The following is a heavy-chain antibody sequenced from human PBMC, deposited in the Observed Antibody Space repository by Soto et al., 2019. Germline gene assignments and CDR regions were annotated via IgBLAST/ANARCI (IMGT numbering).Heavy chain of an antibody. CDR1: GGSISSYY. J-gene: IGHJ6*02. CDR3: ARDWGTPSHYGMDV. CDR2: IYYSGST. D-gene: IGHD3-16*01. V-gene: IGHV4-59*01. Sequence: SETLSVTCTVSGGSISSYYWSWIRQPPGKGLEWIGYIYYSGSTNYNPFLKSRVTISVDTSKNQFSLKLSSVTAADTAVYYCARDWGTPSHYGMDVWGQGTTVTVYS.